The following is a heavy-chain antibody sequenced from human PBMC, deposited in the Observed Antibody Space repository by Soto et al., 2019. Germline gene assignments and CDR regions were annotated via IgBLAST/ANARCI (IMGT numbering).Heavy chain of an antibody. D-gene: IGHD1-26*01. V-gene: IGHV3-74*01. J-gene: IGHJ2*01. CDR2: INSDGSST. Sequence: EVQLVESGGGLVQPGGSLRLSCAASGFTFSSYWMHWVRQAPGKGLVWVSRINSDGSSTSYADSVKGRFSISRDNAKNTLYLQMNSLRAEDTAVYYCARGGSLNWYFDLWGRGTLVTVSS. CDR3: ARGGSLNWYFDL. CDR1: GFTFSSYW.